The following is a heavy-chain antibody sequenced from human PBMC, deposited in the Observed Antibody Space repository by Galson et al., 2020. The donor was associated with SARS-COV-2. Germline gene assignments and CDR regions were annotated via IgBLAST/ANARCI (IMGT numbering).Heavy chain of an antibody. CDR2: IWNDGSRQ. CDR1: AFTFSSYG. J-gene: IGHJ6*02. V-gene: IGHV3-33*01. Sequence: GGSLRLSCAASAFTFSSYGMHWVRQAPGKGLEWVALIWNDGSRQYYADSVKGRFTISRDNAKNTLSLQMNSLTVEDTGVYHCARDRVFGVVIDYYYFGFDVWGQGTTVTVSS. CDR3: ARDRVFGVVIDYYYFGFDV. D-gene: IGHD3-3*01.